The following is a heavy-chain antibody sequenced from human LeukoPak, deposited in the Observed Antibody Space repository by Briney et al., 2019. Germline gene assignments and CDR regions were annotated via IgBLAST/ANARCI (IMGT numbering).Heavy chain of an antibody. CDR3: ARNQGIPAVDNWSDP. CDR1: GGSISSSDW. Sequence: PSETLSLTCTVSGGSISSSDWFSWVRQPPRKGLEWIGEIYLGGIINYNPSLKSRVTISVDKSNNQFSLKLTSVTAADTAMYYCARNQGIPAVDNWSDPWGQGALVTVSS. J-gene: IGHJ5*02. D-gene: IGHD6-13*01. CDR2: IYLGGII. V-gene: IGHV4-4*02.